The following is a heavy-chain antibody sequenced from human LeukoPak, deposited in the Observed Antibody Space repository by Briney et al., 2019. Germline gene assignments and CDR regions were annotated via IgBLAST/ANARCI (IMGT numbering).Heavy chain of an antibody. J-gene: IGHJ5*02. Sequence: PGGSLRLSCAASGFTFSTYAMSWVRQAPGKGLEWVSAISATSGTTYYADSVKGRFTISRDNSKNTLYLQLNSLRAEDTAIYHCAKGKVNAFLVWFDPWGQGAVVSVSS. CDR3: AKGKVNAFLVWFDP. V-gene: IGHV3-23*01. D-gene: IGHD2-21*01. CDR1: GFTFSTYA. CDR2: ISATSGTT.